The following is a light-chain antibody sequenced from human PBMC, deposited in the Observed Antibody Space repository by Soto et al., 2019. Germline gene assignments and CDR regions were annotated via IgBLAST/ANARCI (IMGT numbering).Light chain of an antibody. J-gene: IGLJ3*02. CDR1: SSDVGGYNF. Sequence: QSALTQPASVSGSPGQSITISCTGTSSDVGGYNFVSRYQQQPGKAPRLMIFEVNNRPSGVSDRFSGSKSGNTASLTISGLQAEEEADYYCSSYTFSSTLVVFGGGTKVTLL. CDR2: EVN. CDR3: SSYTFSSTLVV. V-gene: IGLV2-14*01.